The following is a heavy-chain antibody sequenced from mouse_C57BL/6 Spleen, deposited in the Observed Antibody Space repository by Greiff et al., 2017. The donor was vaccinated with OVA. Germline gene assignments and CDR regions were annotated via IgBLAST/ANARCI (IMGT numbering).Heavy chain of an antibody. CDR2: IRSNSSNYAT. CDR1: GFTFNTYA. V-gene: IGHV10-3*01. J-gene: IGHJ3*01. D-gene: IGHD2-3*01. CDR3: VRSWDGYHAWCAY. Sequence: EAGGGLVQPKGSLKLSCAASGFTFNTYAMHWVRQAPGQGLEWVARIRSNSSNYATYYADSVKDRFTISRDDSQSMLYLQMDKLKSEDTAMYYCVRSWDGYHAWCAYWGQGTLVTVSA.